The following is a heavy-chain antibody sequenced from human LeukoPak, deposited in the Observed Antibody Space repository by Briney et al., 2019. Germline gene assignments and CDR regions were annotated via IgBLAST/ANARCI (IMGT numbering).Heavy chain of an antibody. CDR3: ARVMGVQTLNDAFDI. V-gene: IGHV3-21*01. Sequence: GGSLRLSCAASGFTFSSYSMNWVRQAPGKGLEWVSSISSSSSYIHYADSVKGRFTISRDNAKNSLYLQMNSLRAEDTAVYYCARVMGVQTLNDAFDIWGQGTMVTASS. J-gene: IGHJ3*02. D-gene: IGHD1-26*01. CDR1: GFTFSSYS. CDR2: ISSSSSYI.